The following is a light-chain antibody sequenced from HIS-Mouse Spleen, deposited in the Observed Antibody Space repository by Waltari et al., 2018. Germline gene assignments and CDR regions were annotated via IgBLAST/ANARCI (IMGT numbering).Light chain of an antibody. CDR3: GTWDSSLSAGRV. Sequence: QSVLTQPPSVSAAPGQKVTISCSGSSSNIGNNYVSWYQQLPGTAPKLLISDNNKRPSGIPDRLSGSKSGTSATLGITGLQTGDEADYYCGTWDSSLSAGRVFGGGTKLTVL. CDR1: SSNIGNNY. J-gene: IGLJ3*02. V-gene: IGLV1-51*01. CDR2: DNN.